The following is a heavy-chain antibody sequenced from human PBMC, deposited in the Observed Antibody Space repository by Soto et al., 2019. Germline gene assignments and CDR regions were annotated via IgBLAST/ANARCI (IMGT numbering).Heavy chain of an antibody. CDR2: INGDGSST. J-gene: IGHJ4*02. CDR1: GFTFSASW. V-gene: IGHV3-7*02. Sequence: PGGSLRLSCAASGFTFSASWMTWVRQSPGKGLEWVANINGDGSSTYYADSVKGRFTISRDNAKNTLYLQMNSLRAEDTAVYYCATHLPNYWGQGTLVTVSS. CDR3: ATHLPNY.